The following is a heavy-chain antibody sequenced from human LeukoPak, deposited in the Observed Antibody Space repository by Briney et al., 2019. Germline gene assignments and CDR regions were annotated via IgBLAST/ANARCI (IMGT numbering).Heavy chain of an antibody. V-gene: IGHV3-11*01. CDR3: ARGISDY. D-gene: IGHD3-10*01. CDR2: IRSNGSTI. Sequence: GGSLRLSCAPSGFTFSDHYMSWIRQARGKGLEWVSYIRSNGSTIYYPDSVKGRFTISRDNAKNSLYLQMNSLRAEDAVVYYCARGISDYWGQGTLVTVSS. J-gene: IGHJ4*02. CDR1: GFTFSDHY.